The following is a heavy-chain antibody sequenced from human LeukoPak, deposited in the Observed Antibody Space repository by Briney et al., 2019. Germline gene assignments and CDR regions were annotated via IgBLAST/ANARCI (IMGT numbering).Heavy chain of an antibody. Sequence: SETLSLTCTVSGGSISSSSYYWGWIRQPPGKGLEWIGSIYYSGSTYYNPSLKSRVTISVDTSKNQFSLKLSSVTAADTAVYYCARDMRAAWFDPWGQGTLVTVSS. J-gene: IGHJ5*02. D-gene: IGHD3-16*01. CDR2: IYYSGST. CDR1: GGSISSSSYY. CDR3: ARDMRAAWFDP. V-gene: IGHV4-39*07.